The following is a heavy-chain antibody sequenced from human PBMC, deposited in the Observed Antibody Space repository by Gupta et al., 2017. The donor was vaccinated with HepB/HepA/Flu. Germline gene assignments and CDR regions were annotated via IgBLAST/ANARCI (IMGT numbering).Heavy chain of an antibody. V-gene: IGHV3-7*01. CDR3: VRDLSPFQSPGYWYDALDV. D-gene: IGHD2-8*02. CDR2: MKQDGSEE. CDR1: GFTFSSYW. Sequence: EVYLVESGGGLVQPGGSLRFSCAASGFTFSSYWMTWVRQAPGKGLEWVANMKQDGSEENYVDSVKGRFTISRDNAKNLLYLQMNSLRAEDTAVYYCVRDLSPFQSPGYWYDALDVWGQGTRVTVSS. J-gene: IGHJ3*01.